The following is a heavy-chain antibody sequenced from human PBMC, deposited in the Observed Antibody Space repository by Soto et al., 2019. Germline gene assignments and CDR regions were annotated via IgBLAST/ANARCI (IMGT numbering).Heavy chain of an antibody. CDR1: GYTFTSYY. Sequence: ASVKVSCKASGYTFTSYYVHWVRQAPGQGLEWMGLINPGGGRTSYAQNLHGRVTMTRDTSTSTVYMELTSLRSEDTAVYYCARGLAVAYSPALLWGQGTLVTVS. CDR2: INPGGGRT. D-gene: IGHD6-19*01. CDR3: ARGLAVAYSPALL. V-gene: IGHV1-46*01. J-gene: IGHJ4*02.